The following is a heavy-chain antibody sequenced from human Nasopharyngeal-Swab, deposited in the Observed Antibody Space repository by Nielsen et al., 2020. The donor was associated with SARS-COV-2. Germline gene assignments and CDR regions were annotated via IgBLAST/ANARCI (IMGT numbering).Heavy chain of an antibody. V-gene: IGHV4-59*08. CDR3: ARLLSGTKPPHDAFDI. J-gene: IGHJ3*02. Sequence: GSLRLSCTVSGGSISSYYWSWIRQPPGKGLEWIGHIFYSGSTNYNPSLKSRVTISIDTSRNQFSLKLSSVTAADTAVYYCARLLSGTKPPHDAFDIWGQGIMVTVSS. CDR2: IFYSGST. D-gene: IGHD1-26*01. CDR1: GGSISSYY.